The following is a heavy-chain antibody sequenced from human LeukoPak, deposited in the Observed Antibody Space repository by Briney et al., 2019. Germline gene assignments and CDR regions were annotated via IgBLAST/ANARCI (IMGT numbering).Heavy chain of an antibody. CDR1: GFTFSDYY. CDR3: ARDPSTVVTPRAFDI. V-gene: IGHV3-11*04. D-gene: IGHD4-23*01. J-gene: IGHJ3*02. CDR2: ISSSGSTI. Sequence: GGSLRLSCAASGFTFSDYYMSWIRQAPGKGLEWVSYISSSGSTIYYADSVKGRFTISRDNSKNTLYLQMNSLRAEDTAVYYCARDPSTVVTPRAFDIWGQGTMVTVSS.